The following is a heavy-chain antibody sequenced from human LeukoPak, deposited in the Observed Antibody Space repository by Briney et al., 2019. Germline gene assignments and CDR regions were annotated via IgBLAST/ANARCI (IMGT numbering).Heavy chain of an antibody. V-gene: IGHV4-59*01. Sequence: NPSQTLSLTCTVSGGSINNYYWSWIRQPPGKGLEWIGYIYYSGSTNYNPSLKSRVTISVDTSNNQFSLRLTSVTAADTAVYYCARNIVGPRQVDYWGQGILVTVSS. CDR3: ARNIVGPRQVDY. CDR1: GGSINNYY. CDR2: IYYSGST. J-gene: IGHJ4*02. D-gene: IGHD1-26*01.